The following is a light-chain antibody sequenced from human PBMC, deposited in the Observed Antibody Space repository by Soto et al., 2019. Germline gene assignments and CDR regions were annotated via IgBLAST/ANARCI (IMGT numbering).Light chain of an antibody. CDR1: SSDVGGYNY. Sequence: QSVLTQPASVSGPPGQSITISCTGTSSDVGGYNYVSWYQRHPGKAPKLMIYEVSNRPSGVSNRFSGSKSGNTASLTISGLQAEDEADYYCSSYTSSSTYVFGTGTKVTVL. CDR3: SSYTSSSTYV. CDR2: EVS. V-gene: IGLV2-14*01. J-gene: IGLJ1*01.